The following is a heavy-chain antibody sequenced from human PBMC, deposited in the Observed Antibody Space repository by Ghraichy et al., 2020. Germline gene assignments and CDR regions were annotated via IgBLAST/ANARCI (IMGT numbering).Heavy chain of an antibody. CDR2: ISSDGSSI. CDR1: GFTFSSYW. CDR3: ACLPYYDFWSDYLGSHDY. D-gene: IGHD3-3*01. J-gene: IGHJ4*02. V-gene: IGHV3-74*03. Sequence: GESLNISCAASGFTFSSYWMHWVRQAPGKGLVWVSRISSDGSSITYADSVKGRFTISRDNAKNTLYLQMNNLRADDTAVYYCACLPYYDFWSDYLGSHDYWGQGTLVNVSS.